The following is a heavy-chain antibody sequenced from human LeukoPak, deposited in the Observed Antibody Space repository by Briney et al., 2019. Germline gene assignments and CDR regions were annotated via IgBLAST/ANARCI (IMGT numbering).Heavy chain of an antibody. CDR2: IIPISGTA. CDR1: GGTFSSYA. V-gene: IGHV1-69*13. CDR3: AAYCSSANCYIWGYYFDY. J-gene: IGHJ4*02. D-gene: IGHD2-2*01. Sequence: SVKVSCKASGGTFSSYAISWVRQAPGQGLEWMGGIIPISGTANYAQNFQGRVTITADESTSTAYMELSSLRSEDTAMYYCAAYCSSANCYIWGYYFDYWGQGTLVTVSS.